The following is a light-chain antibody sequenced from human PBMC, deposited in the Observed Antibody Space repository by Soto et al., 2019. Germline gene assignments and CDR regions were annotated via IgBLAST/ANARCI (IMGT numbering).Light chain of an antibody. V-gene: IGLV2-14*01. CDR3: STYKSSERL. CDR2: DVS. Sequence: QSVLTQPASVSGSPGQSITISCTGTSSDVGDYNHVSWYQQHPGKAPKLMIYDVSNRPSGVSNRFSGSKSGNTASLTISGLQAEDEADYYCSTYKSSERLFGGGTKVTVL. CDR1: SSDVGDYNH. J-gene: IGLJ2*01.